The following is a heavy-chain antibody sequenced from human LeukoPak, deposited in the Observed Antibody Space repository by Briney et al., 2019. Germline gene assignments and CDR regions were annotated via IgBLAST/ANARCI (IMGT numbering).Heavy chain of an antibody. CDR2: ISGSGRST. CDR1: GFTFSSYA. D-gene: IGHD6-19*01. CDR3: AASPESIAVAG. V-gene: IGHV3-23*01. Sequence: GGSLRLSCAASGFTFSSYAMSWVRQAPGKGLGWVSAISGSGRSTYYADSVKGRFTISRDNSKNTLYLQMNSLRAEDTAVYYCAASPESIAVAGWGQGTLVTVSS. J-gene: IGHJ4*02.